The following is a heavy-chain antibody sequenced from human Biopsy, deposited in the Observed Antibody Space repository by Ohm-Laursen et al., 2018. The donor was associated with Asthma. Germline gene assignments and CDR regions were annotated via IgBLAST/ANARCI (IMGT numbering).Heavy chain of an antibody. D-gene: IGHD1-26*01. CDR2: IIPVFGTS. J-gene: IGHJ4*02. Sequence: GASVKVSCKASGGTFSGYAISWVRQAPGQGLEWMGGIIPVFGTSNYAQKFQGRVTFTADGSTGSAYMELSSLTSEDSAVYYCARDGPVGAPSEYWGQGTLVTVSS. CDR1: GGTFSGYA. CDR3: ARDGPVGAPSEY. V-gene: IGHV1-69*13.